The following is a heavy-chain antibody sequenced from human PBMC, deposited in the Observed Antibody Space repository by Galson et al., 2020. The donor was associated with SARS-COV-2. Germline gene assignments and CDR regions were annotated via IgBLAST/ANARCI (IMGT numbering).Heavy chain of an antibody. CDR2: IGWRSDSM. Sequence: GGSLRLSCAASGFTFDDFAIHWVRQVPGKGLEWVSGIGWRSDSMVYADSVKGRFTISRDSAESSLYLEMNSLRAEDTAFYYCAKGNSNGDYEWPYLDNWGQGILVTVSS. V-gene: IGHV3-9*01. J-gene: IGHJ4*02. CDR1: GFTFDDFA. CDR3: AKGNSNGDYEWPYLDN. D-gene: IGHD4-17*01.